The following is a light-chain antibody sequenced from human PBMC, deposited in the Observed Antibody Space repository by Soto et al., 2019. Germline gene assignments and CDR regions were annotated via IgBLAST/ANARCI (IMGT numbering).Light chain of an antibody. CDR3: SVWDDSLNGRV. CDR1: SSDVGAYNF. J-gene: IGLJ3*02. V-gene: IGLV2-8*01. Sequence: QSALTQSPSASGSPGQSVTISCTGTSSDVGAYNFVSWYQQHPGKAPRLMIYEVNKRLSGVPDRFSGSKSGYTASLTVSGLQSEDEADYYCSVWDDSLNGRVFGGGTKLTVL. CDR2: EVN.